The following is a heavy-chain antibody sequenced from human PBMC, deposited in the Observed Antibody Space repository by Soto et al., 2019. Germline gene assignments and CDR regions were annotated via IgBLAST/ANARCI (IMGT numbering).Heavy chain of an antibody. CDR3: AKDSLIAVGSSHFDY. V-gene: IGHV3-30*18. CDR1: GFTFSSYG. D-gene: IGHD6-19*01. Sequence: QVQLVESGGGVVQPGRSLRLSCAASGFTFSSYGMHWVRQAPGKGLEWVAVISYDGSNKYYADSVKGRFTISRDNSKNTLYLQMNSLRAEDTAVYYCAKDSLIAVGSSHFDYWGQGTLVTVSS. CDR2: ISYDGSNK. J-gene: IGHJ4*02.